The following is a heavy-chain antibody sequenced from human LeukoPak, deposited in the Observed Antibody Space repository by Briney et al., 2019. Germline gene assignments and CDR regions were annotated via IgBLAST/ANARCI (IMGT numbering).Heavy chain of an antibody. CDR1: GGSLSSYY. CDR3: VRALVGATRGFDY. Sequence: SETLSLTCTVSGGSLSSYYWSWLRQSPGKGVEWIGYIYYTGSSNYNTSLKRRVNISLQKSKKKCSLKLSSVTAADTAVYYCVRALVGATRGFDYWGQGTLVTVSS. D-gene: IGHD1-26*01. V-gene: IGHV4-59*01. CDR2: IYYTGSS. J-gene: IGHJ4*02.